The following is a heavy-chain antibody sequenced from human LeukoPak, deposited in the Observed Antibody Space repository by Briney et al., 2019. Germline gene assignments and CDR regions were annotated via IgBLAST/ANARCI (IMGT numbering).Heavy chain of an antibody. V-gene: IGHV3-21*01. CDR3: ARDSLFYYFDY. CDR2: ITSSSRYI. Sequence: PGGSLRLSCAASGFTFNSYSMNWIRQAPGKGLEWVSSITSSSRYIKYSDSVKGRFTISRDNARSSLYPQMNSLRAEDTAVYYCARDSLFYYFDYWGQGTLVTVSS. J-gene: IGHJ4*02. CDR1: GFTFNSYS.